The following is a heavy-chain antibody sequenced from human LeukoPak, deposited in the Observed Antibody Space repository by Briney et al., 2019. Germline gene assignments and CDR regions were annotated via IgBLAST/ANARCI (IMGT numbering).Heavy chain of an antibody. Sequence: GGSLRLSCAASGFTFDDYGMSWVRQAPGKGLEWVSGINWNGGSTGYADSVKGRFTISRDNAKNSLYLQMNSLRAEDTALYYCARQGEPNWYYYYYMDVWGKGTTVTVSS. CDR3: ARQGEPNWYYYYYMDV. CDR2: INWNGGST. J-gene: IGHJ6*03. D-gene: IGHD7-27*01. V-gene: IGHV3-20*04. CDR1: GFTFDDYG.